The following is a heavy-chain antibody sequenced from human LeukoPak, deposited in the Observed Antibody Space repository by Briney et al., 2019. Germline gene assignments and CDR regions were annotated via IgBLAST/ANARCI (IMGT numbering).Heavy chain of an antibody. J-gene: IGHJ4*02. CDR2: IKQDGSEK. CDR3: AKGDFRGSGSYLVY. V-gene: IGHV3-7*01. D-gene: IGHD3-10*01. CDR1: GFTFSSYW. Sequence: TGGSLRLSCAASGFTFSSYWMSWVRQAPGKGLEWVANIKQDGSEKYYVDSVKGRFTISRDNAKNSLYLQMNSLRVEDTAVYYCAKGDFRGSGSYLVYWGQGTLVTVSS.